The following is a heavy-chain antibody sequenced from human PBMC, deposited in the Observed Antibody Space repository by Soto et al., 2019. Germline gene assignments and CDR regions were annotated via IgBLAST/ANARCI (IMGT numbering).Heavy chain of an antibody. CDR2: IYYSGST. Sequence: QVQLQESGPGLVKPSQTLSLTCSVSGGSISSGGNYWNWIRQHPGKGLEWIGYIYYSGSTYYNPTLKTRVTISVDTSKNQFSLKLSSVTAADTAVYSCARDPAIADFYGMDVWGQGTTVTVSS. CDR3: ARDPAIADFYGMDV. J-gene: IGHJ6*02. V-gene: IGHV4-31*03. CDR1: GGSISSGGNY. D-gene: IGHD6-13*01.